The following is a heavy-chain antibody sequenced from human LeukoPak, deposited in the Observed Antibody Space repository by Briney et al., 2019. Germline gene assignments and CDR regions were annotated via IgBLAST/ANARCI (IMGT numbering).Heavy chain of an antibody. Sequence: PGGPLRLSCAASGFTFSSYEMNWLRQARGKGLEGFSYISRSGSTIYYADSVKGRFTVSRDNAKNSLYLQMISLRAEDTAVYYCARDSGWNDGIDYWGQGTLVTVSS. CDR2: ISRSGSTI. D-gene: IGHD1-1*01. J-gene: IGHJ4*02. V-gene: IGHV3-48*03. CDR1: GFTFSSYE. CDR3: ARDSGWNDGIDY.